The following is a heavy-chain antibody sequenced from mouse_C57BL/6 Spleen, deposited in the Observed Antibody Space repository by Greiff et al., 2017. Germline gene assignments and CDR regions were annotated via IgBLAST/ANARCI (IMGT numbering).Heavy chain of an antibody. CDR1: GYTFTSYG. Sequence: VQPVESGAELARPGASVKLSCKASGYTFTSYGISWVKQRTGQGLEWIGEIYPRSGNTYYNEKFKGKATLTADKASSTVYFELRSLTSEDSAVYFCANPHYWGQGTTLTFSS. V-gene: IGHV1-81*01. CDR2: IYPRSGNT. CDR3: ANPHY. J-gene: IGHJ2*01.